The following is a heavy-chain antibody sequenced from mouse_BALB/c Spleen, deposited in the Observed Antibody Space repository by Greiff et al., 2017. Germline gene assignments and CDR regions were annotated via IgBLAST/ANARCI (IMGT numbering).Heavy chain of an antibody. J-gene: IGHJ3*01. CDR2: INSNGGST. V-gene: IGHV5-6-3*01. CDR1: GYTFSSYG. D-gene: IGHD1-1*01. CDR3: ARAAQYGSSGDWFDY. Sequence: VQLMESGGGLVQPGASVKLSCEASGYTFSSYGMSWVRQTPGKRLELVATINSNGGSTYYPDNVKGRFTFSRDNAKNTLYLQMSSLKSEDSAMYYCARAAQYGSSGDWFDYWGQGTLVTVSA.